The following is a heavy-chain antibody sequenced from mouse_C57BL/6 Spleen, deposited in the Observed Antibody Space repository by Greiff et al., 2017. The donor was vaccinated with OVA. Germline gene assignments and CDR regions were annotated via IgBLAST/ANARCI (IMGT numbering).Heavy chain of an antibody. CDR3: ARSAGCAY. V-gene: IGHV5-17*01. D-gene: IGHD1-2*01. J-gene: IGHJ3*01. CDR2: ISSGSSPI. Sequence: EVKVVESGGGLVKPGGSLKLSCAASGFTFSDYGLHWVRQAPEKGLEWVAYISSGSSPIYYADTVKGRFTISRENAKNTLVLQMTSQRSEDTAMDYCARSAGCAYWGQGTLVTVSA. CDR1: GFTFSDYG.